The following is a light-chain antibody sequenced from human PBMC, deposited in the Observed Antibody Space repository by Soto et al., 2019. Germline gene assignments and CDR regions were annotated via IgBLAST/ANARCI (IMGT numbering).Light chain of an antibody. CDR3: HQYGNSPLT. Sequence: MVLTHCPRTLSVSPRERATVACSASQSVTSSYLDCYQQKPGQAPRLLIYGESSRATGIPERFSGSGSGKDFPITINTLEPEDFAVYHCHQYGNSPLTFGGGTKVDIK. CDR2: GES. CDR1: QSVTSSY. J-gene: IGKJ4*01. V-gene: IGKV3-20*01.